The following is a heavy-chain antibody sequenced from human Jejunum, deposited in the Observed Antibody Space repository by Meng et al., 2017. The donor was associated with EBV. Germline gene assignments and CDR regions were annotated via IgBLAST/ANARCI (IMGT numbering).Heavy chain of an antibody. CDR3: VRGGDYCLVY. D-gene: IGHD2-21*02. V-gene: IGHV4-4*02. J-gene: IGHJ4*02. CDR1: GYPIDSRNW. CDR2: IYYSGST. Sequence: HLQWSGPGLGKPSGTPFPSCVVSGYPIDSRNWWSWVRQSPERGLEWIGEIYYSGSTNYNPSLKSRVTILVDRSENHFSLHLSSVTAADTAVYYCVRGGDYCLVYWGQGTLVTVSS.